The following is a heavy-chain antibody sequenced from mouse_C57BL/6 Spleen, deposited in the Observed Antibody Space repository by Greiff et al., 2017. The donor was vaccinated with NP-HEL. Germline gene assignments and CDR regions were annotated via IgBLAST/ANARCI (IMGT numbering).Heavy chain of an antibody. CDR3: ARWPNYYAMDY. CDR2: ISSGSSTI. Sequence: EVNVVESGGGLVKPGGSLKLSCAASGFTFSDYGMHWVRQAPEKGLEWVAYISSGSSTIYYADTVKGRFTISRDNAKNTLFLQMTSLRSEDTAMYYCARWPNYYAMDYWGQGTSVTVSS. V-gene: IGHV5-17*01. CDR1: GFTFSDYG. J-gene: IGHJ4*01.